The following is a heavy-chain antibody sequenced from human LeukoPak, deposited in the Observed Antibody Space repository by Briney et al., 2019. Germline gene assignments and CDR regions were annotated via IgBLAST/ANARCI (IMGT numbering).Heavy chain of an antibody. CDR2: ISPSDGTT. CDR1: GYNFASNY. V-gene: IGHV1-46*01. J-gene: IGHJ3*02. Sequence: GASVKVSCKISGYNFASNYIHWVRQAPGQGLEWMGIISPSDGTTSYAQTFQGRVTMTRDMSTATVFMELRNLRSEDTAMYYCARGVGRNDAFDIWGQGTMVTVSS. CDR3: ARGVGRNDAFDI.